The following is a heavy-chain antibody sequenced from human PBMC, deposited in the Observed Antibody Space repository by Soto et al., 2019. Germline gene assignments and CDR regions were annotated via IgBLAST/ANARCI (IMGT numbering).Heavy chain of an antibody. J-gene: IGHJ4*02. CDR3: ARTLNEWLLGLE. V-gene: IGHV1-18*01. CDR2: ISAYNGNT. D-gene: IGHD3-3*01. Sequence: QVKLVQSGGEVKKPGASVKISCKASGYTFSSYGISWLRKAPGQGLEWMGWISAYNGNTNYAQKFQGRVTMTTDTSTSTDYMELRCLRSDDTAIYYCARTLNEWLLGLEWGQGTLVTVSS. CDR1: GYTFSSYG.